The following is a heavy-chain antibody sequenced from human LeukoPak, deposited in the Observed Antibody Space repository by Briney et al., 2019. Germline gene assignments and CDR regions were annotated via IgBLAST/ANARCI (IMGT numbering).Heavy chain of an antibody. Sequence: QTGGSLRLSCAASGFSFSNYGMSWVRQAPGKGLEWVSAIGVSGGSTYYADSVKGRFTISRDNAKNSLYLQMNSLRAEDTAVYYCARGLDSSGSDYWGQGTLVTVSS. CDR3: ARGLDSSGSDY. CDR1: GFSFSNYG. CDR2: IGVSGGST. V-gene: IGHV3-23*01. J-gene: IGHJ4*02. D-gene: IGHD6-19*01.